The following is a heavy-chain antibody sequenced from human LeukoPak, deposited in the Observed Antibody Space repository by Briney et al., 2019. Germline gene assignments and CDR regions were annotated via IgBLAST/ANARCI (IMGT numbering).Heavy chain of an antibody. CDR2: IYSGGST. J-gene: IGHJ1*01. CDR3: ARVKYCSGGSCSNFQH. D-gene: IGHD2-15*01. Sequence: PGGSLRLSCAASGFTVSSNYMSWVRQAPGKGLEWVSVIYSGGSTYYADSVKGRFTISRHNSKNTLYLQMNSLRAEDTAVYYCARVKYCSGGSCSNFQHWGQGTLVTVSS. CDR1: GFTVSSNY. V-gene: IGHV3-53*04.